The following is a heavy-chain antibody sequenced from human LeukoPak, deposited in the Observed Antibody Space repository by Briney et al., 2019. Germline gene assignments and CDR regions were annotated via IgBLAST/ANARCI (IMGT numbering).Heavy chain of an antibody. D-gene: IGHD4-23*01. Sequence: PGGSLRLSCAASGFTFSSYSMNWVRQAPGKGLEWVAVISYDGSNKYYADSVKGRFTISRDNSKNTLYLQMNSLRAEDTAVYYCARDFYYGGNSPNWFDPWGQGTLVTVSS. CDR2: ISYDGSNK. V-gene: IGHV3-30*03. CDR3: ARDFYYGGNSPNWFDP. CDR1: GFTFSSYS. J-gene: IGHJ5*02.